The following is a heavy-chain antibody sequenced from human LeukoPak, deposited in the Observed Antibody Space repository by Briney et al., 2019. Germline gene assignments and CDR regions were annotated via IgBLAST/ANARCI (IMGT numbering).Heavy chain of an antibody. J-gene: IGHJ4*02. Sequence: SETLSLTCTVSGGSISSGGYYRSWIRQHPGKGLEWIGYIYYRGSTYYNPSLKSRVTISVDTSKNQSSLKLSSVTAADTAVYYCARVGDSGYDGTHFDYWGQGTLVTVSS. CDR1: GGSISSGGYY. V-gene: IGHV4-31*03. CDR3: ARVGDSGYDGTHFDY. CDR2: IYYRGST. D-gene: IGHD5-12*01.